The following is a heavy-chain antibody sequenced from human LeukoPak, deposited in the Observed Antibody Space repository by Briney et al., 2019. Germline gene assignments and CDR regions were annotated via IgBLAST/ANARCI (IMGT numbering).Heavy chain of an antibody. CDR3: ARGGYSYGSTYYYYYYYMDV. V-gene: IGHV1-69*05. J-gene: IGHJ6*03. D-gene: IGHD5-18*01. CDR1: EGTFSSYA. CDR2: IIPIFGTA. Sequence: GASVKVSCKASEGTFSSYAISWVRQAPGQGLEWMGGIIPIFGTANYAQKFQGRVTITTDESTSTAYMELSSLRSEDTAVYYCARGGYSYGSTYYYYYYYMDVWGKGTTVIVSS.